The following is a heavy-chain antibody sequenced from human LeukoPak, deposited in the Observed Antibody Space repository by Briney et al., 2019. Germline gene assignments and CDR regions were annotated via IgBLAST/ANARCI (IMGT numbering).Heavy chain of an antibody. V-gene: IGHV4-38-2*02. D-gene: IGHD6-13*01. Sequence: SETLSLTCTISGYSISSGYYWGWIRQPPGKGLEWIGSIYHSGNTYYNPSLKSRLTISVDTSKNQLSLKLSSVTAADTAVCYCARDWGSSWYRGYFDYWGQGTLVTVSS. CDR2: IYHSGNT. CDR3: ARDWGSSWYRGYFDY. J-gene: IGHJ4*02. CDR1: GYSISSGYY.